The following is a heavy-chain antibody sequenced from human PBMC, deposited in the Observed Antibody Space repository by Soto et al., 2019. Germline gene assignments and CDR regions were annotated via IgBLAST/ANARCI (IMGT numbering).Heavy chain of an antibody. Sequence: GGSLTLSCAASGLTFSRYAMSWVRQDPGKGLEWVSAISGSGGSTYYADSVKGRFTISRDNSKNTLYLQMNSLRAEDTAVYYCAKGSYGYYYYGMDVWGQGTTVTVSS. CDR1: GLTFSRYA. V-gene: IGHV3-23*01. J-gene: IGHJ6*02. CDR2: ISGSGGST. D-gene: IGHD3-10*01. CDR3: AKGSYGYYYYGMDV.